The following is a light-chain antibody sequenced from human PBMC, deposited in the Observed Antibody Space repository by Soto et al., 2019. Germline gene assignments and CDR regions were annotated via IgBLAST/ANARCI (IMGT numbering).Light chain of an antibody. Sequence: VVLTQSPATLSLSLGESATLSCRASQSVGSNLAWYQQKGGQAPRLLIYDATERATGIPARFTGSRSGTDFTLSISSLEPDDFAVYYCQQRSDRFSFGGGTVVEI. V-gene: IGKV3-11*01. J-gene: IGKJ4*01. CDR1: QSVGSN. CDR3: QQRSDRFS. CDR2: DAT.